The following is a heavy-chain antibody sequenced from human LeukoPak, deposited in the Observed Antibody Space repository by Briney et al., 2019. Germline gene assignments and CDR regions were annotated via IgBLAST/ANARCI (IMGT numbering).Heavy chain of an antibody. CDR2: MNPNSGNT. CDR3: ARALEDYGSGSYIYYFDY. Sequence: ASVKVSCKASGYTFTSYDINWVRQATGQGLEWMGWMNPNSGNTGYAQKFQGRVTMTRNTSISTAYMELSSLRSEDTAVYYCARALEDYGSGSYIYYFDYWGQGTLVTVSS. V-gene: IGHV1-8*01. CDR1: GYTFTSYD. D-gene: IGHD3-10*01. J-gene: IGHJ4*02.